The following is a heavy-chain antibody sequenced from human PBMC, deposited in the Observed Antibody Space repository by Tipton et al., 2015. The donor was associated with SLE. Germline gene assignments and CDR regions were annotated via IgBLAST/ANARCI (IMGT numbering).Heavy chain of an antibody. CDR2: INHNSGDT. CDR1: GYTFTGYY. CDR3: ASQAFDY. J-gene: IGHJ4*02. V-gene: IGHV1-2*06. Sequence: QLVQSGAEVKKPGASVKVSCKASGYTFTGYYMHWVRQAPGQGLEWMGRINHNSGDTNYAQKFQGRVTMTTDTSASTAYMELRSLRSDDTAVYYCASQAFDYWGQGTLVIVSS.